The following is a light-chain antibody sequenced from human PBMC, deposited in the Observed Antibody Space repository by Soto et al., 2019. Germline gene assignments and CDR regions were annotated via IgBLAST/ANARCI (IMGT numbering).Light chain of an antibody. CDR3: LEYNDWSYT. J-gene: IGKJ2*01. Sequence: EIVVTQSPATLSVSPGDRATLSCRASQNVGINLAWYQQKPGQAPRLLIYGKSTRATGIPARFSGIGSGTEFALAISSQHSEDFALYYCLEYNDWSYTFGQGTKLEIK. CDR2: GKS. V-gene: IGKV3-15*01. CDR1: QNVGIN.